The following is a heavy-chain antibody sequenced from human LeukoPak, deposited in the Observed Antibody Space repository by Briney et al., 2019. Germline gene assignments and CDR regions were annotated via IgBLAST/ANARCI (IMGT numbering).Heavy chain of an antibody. Sequence: SETLSLTCTVSGGSISSGGYYWSWVRQHPGKGLEWIGYIYYSGSTYYNPSLKSRVTISVDTSKNQFSLKLSSVTAADTAVYYCARGVEMATIYFDYWGQGTLVTVSS. CDR1: GGSISSGGYY. CDR3: ARGVEMATIYFDY. V-gene: IGHV4-31*03. CDR2: IYYSGST. D-gene: IGHD5-24*01. J-gene: IGHJ4*02.